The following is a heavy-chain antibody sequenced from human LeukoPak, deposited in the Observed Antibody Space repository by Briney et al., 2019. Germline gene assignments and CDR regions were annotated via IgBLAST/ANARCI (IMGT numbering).Heavy chain of an antibody. J-gene: IGHJ4*02. D-gene: IGHD1-14*01. Sequence: GGSLRLSCAASGFTFNYYAMSWVRQAPGKGLEWVSAITGSGGSTYYADSVKGRFTISRDNSKNTLYLQMNSLRAEDTAVYYCAKDRVGRSRYFDYWGQGTLVTVSS. CDR2: ITGSGGST. V-gene: IGHV3-23*01. CDR3: AKDRVGRSRYFDY. CDR1: GFTFNYYA.